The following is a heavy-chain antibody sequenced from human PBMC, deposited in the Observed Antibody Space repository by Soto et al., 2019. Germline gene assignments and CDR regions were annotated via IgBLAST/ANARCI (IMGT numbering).Heavy chain of an antibody. CDR2: INQDGAVT. CDR3: ARYFRGSGRYFFDY. J-gene: IGHJ4*02. CDR1: GFTVISSF. V-gene: IGHV3-7*03. D-gene: IGHD6-19*01. Sequence: GGSLRLACVASGFTVISSFMGWVRQAPGKGLEWVANINQDGAVTYYVDSVEGRFTISRDNTKDSLYLQMNSLRGEDTAIYYCARYFRGSGRYFFDYWGQGTLVTVSS.